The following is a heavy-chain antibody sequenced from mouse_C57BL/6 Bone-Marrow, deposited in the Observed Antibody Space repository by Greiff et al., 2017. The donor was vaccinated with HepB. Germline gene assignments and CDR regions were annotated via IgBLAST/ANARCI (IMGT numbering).Heavy chain of an antibody. CDR3: ARGDDYDWYFDV. J-gene: IGHJ1*03. V-gene: IGHV1-18*01. CDR1: GYTFTDYN. Sequence: EVQLQQSGPELVKPGASVKIPCKASGYTFTDYNMDWVKQSHGKSLEWIGDINPNNGGTIYNQKFKGKATLTVAKSSSTAYMELRSLTSEDTAVYYCARGDDYDWYFDVWGTGTTVTVSS. D-gene: IGHD2-4*01. CDR2: INPNNGGT.